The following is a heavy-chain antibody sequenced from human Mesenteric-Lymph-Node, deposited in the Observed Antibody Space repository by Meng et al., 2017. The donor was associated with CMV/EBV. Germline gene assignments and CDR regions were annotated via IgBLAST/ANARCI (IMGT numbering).Heavy chain of an antibody. V-gene: IGHV4-61*01. CDR1: GGSVSSGSYY. Sequence: SETLSLTCTVSGGSVSSGSYYWSWIRQSPGTGLEWIGYIYYSGSTNYNPSLKSRVTISVDTSKNQFSLKLSSVTAEDTAVYYCARVPAYYYYGMDVWGQGTTVTVSS. D-gene: IGHD6-25*01. CDR2: IYYSGST. J-gene: IGHJ6*02. CDR3: ARVPAYYYYGMDV.